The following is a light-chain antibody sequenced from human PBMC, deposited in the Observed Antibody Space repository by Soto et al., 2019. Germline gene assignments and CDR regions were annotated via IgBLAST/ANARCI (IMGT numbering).Light chain of an antibody. Sequence: QSVLTQPPSVSGAPGQKVIISCTGSSSNIGAGYEVHWYQQLPGTAPKVLIYGNSNRPSGVPDRFSGSKSGTSASLAITGLQAEDEAGYYCQSYDSSLSGWVFGGGTKLTVL. J-gene: IGLJ3*02. CDR2: GNS. CDR1: SSNIGAGYE. CDR3: QSYDSSLSGWV. V-gene: IGLV1-40*01.